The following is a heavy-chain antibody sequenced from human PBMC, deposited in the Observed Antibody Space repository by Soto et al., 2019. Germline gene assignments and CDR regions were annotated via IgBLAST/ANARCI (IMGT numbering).Heavy chain of an antibody. CDR2: INAGNGNT. V-gene: IGHV1-3*01. Sequence: ASVKVSCKASGYTFTSYAMHWVRQAPGQRLEWMGWINAGNGNTKYSQKFQGRVTMTRDTSKSTVYMELTSLRSDDTAVYFCARGGTGTGTTFRYYYALDVWGQGTTVTVSS. CDR3: ARGGTGTGTTFRYYYALDV. J-gene: IGHJ6*02. D-gene: IGHD1-7*01. CDR1: GYTFTSYA.